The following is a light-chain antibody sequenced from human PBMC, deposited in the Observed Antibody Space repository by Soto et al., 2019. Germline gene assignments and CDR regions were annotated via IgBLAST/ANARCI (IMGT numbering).Light chain of an antibody. CDR1: QSISSW. CDR3: QQYNIYWT. CDR2: DAS. V-gene: IGKV1-5*01. Sequence: DIQMTQSPSTLSASVGDRGTITCRASQSISSWLAWYQQKPGKAPKLLIYDASSLESGVPSRFSGSGSGTEFTLTISSLQPDDFATYYCQQYNIYWTFGQGTKVEIK. J-gene: IGKJ1*01.